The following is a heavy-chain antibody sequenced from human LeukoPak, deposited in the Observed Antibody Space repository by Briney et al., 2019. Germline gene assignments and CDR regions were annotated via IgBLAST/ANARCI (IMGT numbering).Heavy chain of an antibody. J-gene: IGHJ6*02. V-gene: IGHV1-18*01. CDR2: ISAYNGNT. CDR3: AIHLGDYYDILTGYSPWSYGMDV. Sequence: GASVKVSCKASGYTFTSYSISWVRQAPGQGLEWMGWISAYNGNTAYAQKLQGRLTMTTDTSTSTAYMELRSLRSDDTAVYYCAIHLGDYYDILTGYSPWSYGMDVWGQGTTVTVSS. D-gene: IGHD3-9*01. CDR1: GYTFTSYS.